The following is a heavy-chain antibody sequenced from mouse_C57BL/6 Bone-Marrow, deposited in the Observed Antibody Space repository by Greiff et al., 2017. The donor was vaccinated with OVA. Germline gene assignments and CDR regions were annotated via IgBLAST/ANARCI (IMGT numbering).Heavy chain of an antibody. CDR3: TRWHGSSYFFDY. CDR1: GYTFTDYE. D-gene: IGHD1-1*01. J-gene: IGHJ2*01. V-gene: IGHV1-15*01. Sequence: SGAELVRPGASVTLSCKASGYTFTDYEMHWVKQTPVHGLEWIGAIDPETGGTAYNQKFKGKAILTADKSSSTAYMELRSLTSEDSAVYYCTRWHGSSYFFDYWGQGTTLTVSS. CDR2: IDPETGGT.